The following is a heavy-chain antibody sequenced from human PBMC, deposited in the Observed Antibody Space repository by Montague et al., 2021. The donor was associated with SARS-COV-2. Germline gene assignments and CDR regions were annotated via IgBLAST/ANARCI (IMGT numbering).Heavy chain of an antibody. J-gene: IGHJ4*02. CDR1: GDSISSGTYY. Sequence: TLSLTCTVSGDSISSGTYYWSCIRPPAGKGLEWIGRNYTSGGTNHTPSLRSRVTISVDTSNNYFSLNLSTATAAATAVYYCARVGGNEYRFFDYWGQGSLVAVSS. CDR2: NYTSGGT. V-gene: IGHV4-61*02. D-gene: IGHD1-1*01. CDR3: ARVGGNEYRFFDY.